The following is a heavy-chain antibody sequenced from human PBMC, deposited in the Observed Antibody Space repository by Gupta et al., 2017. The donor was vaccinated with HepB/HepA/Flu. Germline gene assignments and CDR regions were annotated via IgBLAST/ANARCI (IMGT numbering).Heavy chain of an antibody. CDR1: GFIFSDYA. Sequence: QVQLVESGGGVVQPGRSLRLSCAASGFIFSDYAIHWVRQAPGKGLEWVAVVSYDASDKYYADSVKGRFTLSRDNSNNTLFLQMNNLRIEDTAVYYCAKGRMMVPKYTRGEKHPTPSDGWGQGTLVTVSS. D-gene: IGHD4/OR15-4a*01. V-gene: IGHV3-30*18. CDR2: VSYDASDK. J-gene: IGHJ4*02. CDR3: AKGRMMVPKYTRGEKHPTPSDG.